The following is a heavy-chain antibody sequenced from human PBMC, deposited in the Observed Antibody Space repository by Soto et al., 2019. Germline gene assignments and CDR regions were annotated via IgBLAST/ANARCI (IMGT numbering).Heavy chain of an antibody. D-gene: IGHD2-15*01. CDR3: ARDPPGGYCSGGSCNSGY. Sequence: TLSLTCAVSVYSIGSGYYWGWIRQPPGKGLEWIGSIYHSGSTYYNPSLKSRVTISVDTSKNQFSLKLSSVTAADTAVYYCARDPPGGYCSGGSCNSGYWGQGTLVTVSS. V-gene: IGHV4-38-2*02. J-gene: IGHJ4*02. CDR2: IYHSGST. CDR1: VYSIGSGYY.